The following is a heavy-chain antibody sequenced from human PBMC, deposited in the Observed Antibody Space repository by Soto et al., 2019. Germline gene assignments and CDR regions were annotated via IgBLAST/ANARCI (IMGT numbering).Heavy chain of an antibody. V-gene: IGHV4-31*03. J-gene: IGHJ3*02. CDR1: GGSISSGGYY. Sequence: QVQLQESGPGLVKPSQTLSLTCTVSGGSISSGGYYWSWIRQHPGKGLEWIGYIYYSGSTYYNPSLKSRVTISVDTSKNQFSLKLSSVTAADTAVYYCARGLGRTWEGAFDIWGQATMVTVSS. D-gene: IGHD3-16*01. CDR3: ARGLGRTWEGAFDI. CDR2: IYYSGST.